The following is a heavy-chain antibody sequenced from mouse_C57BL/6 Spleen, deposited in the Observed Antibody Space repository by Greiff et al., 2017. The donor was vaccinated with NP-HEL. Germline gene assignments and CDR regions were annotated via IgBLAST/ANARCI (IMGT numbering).Heavy chain of an antibody. Sequence: VQLQQSGAELVRPGTSVKMSCKASGYTFTNYWIGWAKQRPGHGLEWIGDIYPGGGYTNYNEKFKGKATLTADKSSSTAYMQFSSLTSEDSAIYYCARCTDYYGSPYYFDYWGQGTTLTVSS. J-gene: IGHJ2*01. CDR3: ARCTDYYGSPYYFDY. V-gene: IGHV1-63*01. D-gene: IGHD1-1*01. CDR2: IYPGGGYT. CDR1: GYTFTNYW.